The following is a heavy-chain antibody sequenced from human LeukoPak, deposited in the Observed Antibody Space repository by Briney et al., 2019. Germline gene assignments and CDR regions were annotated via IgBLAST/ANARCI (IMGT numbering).Heavy chain of an antibody. CDR3: ARDFEPRGYYDSSGYYGNDY. D-gene: IGHD3-22*01. J-gene: IGHJ4*02. CDR2: ISAYNGNT. CDR1: GYTFTSYG. Sequence: ASVKVSCKASGYTFTSYGISWVRQAPGQGLEWMGWISAYNGNTNYAQKLQGRVTMTTDISTSTAYMELRSLRSDDTAVYYCARDFEPRGYYDSSGYYGNDYWGQGTLVTVSS. V-gene: IGHV1-18*01.